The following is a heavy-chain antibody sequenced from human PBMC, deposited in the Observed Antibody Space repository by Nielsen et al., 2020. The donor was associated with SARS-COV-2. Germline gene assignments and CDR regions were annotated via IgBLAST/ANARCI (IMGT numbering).Heavy chain of an antibody. D-gene: IGHD3-9*01. J-gene: IGHJ4*02. CDR3: ARGMADWGYFDF. V-gene: IGHV3-30*02. Sequence: GESLKISCAASGFTFSHFGMHWVRQAPGTGLKWVAFIKYDGGDKYYADSVKGRFTISRDNSKNTLYLQMNSLRAEDTAVYFCARGMADWGYFDFWGQGALVTVSS. CDR2: IKYDGGDK. CDR1: GFTFSHFG.